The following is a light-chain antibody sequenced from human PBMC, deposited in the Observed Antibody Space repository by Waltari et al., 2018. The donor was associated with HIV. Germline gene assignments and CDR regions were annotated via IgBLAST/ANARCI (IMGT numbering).Light chain of an antibody. CDR3: MLSYTAGAFWV. V-gene: IGLV7-46*01. CDR2: DTN. J-gene: IGLJ3*02. Sequence: QAVVTQEPSLTVSPGGTVTLTCGSSTGPVTIGHYPYWFQQKAGQDPKTLIFDTNDKHSWTPARVAGSLLGGKAALTLSGAEPEDEADYYCMLSYTAGAFWVFGGGTKLTVL. CDR1: TGPVTIGHY.